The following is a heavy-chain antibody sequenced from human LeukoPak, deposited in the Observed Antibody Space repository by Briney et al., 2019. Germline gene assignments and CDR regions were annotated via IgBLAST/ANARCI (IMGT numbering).Heavy chain of an antibody. CDR1: GYTFSSYY. D-gene: IGHD3-3*01. Sequence: ASVKVSCKASGYTFSSYYMHWVRQAPGQGLEWMGIINPSGGSTSYTQKFQGRVTMTRDTSTSTVYMELSSLRSEDTAVYYCAREGFPPKISDFWSGLGPYYYYGMDVWGQGTTVTVSS. J-gene: IGHJ6*02. V-gene: IGHV1-46*01. CDR2: INPSGGST. CDR3: AREGFPPKISDFWSGLGPYYYYGMDV.